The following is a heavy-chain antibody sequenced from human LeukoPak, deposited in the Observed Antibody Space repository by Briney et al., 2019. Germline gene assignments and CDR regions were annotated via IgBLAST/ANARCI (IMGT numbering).Heavy chain of an antibody. V-gene: IGHV4-39*07. Sequence: SETLSLTCTVSGASISNNNYYWGWIRQPPGKGLEWIASIYYSGKTYYNPSLKSRVTISVDTSKNQLSLRLSSVTAADTAVYYCARLLAARPRWGSDYYYYYMDVWGKGTTVTVSS. CDR3: ARLLAARPRWGSDYYYYYMDV. CDR1: GASISNNNYY. CDR2: IYYSGKT. J-gene: IGHJ6*03. D-gene: IGHD6-6*01.